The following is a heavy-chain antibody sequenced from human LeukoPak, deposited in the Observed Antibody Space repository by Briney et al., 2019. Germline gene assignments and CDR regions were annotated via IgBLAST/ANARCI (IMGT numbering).Heavy chain of an antibody. CDR2: ISHSSSGT. D-gene: IGHD3-22*01. CDR1: GFTFSSYA. J-gene: IGHJ4*02. V-gene: IGHV3-23*01. Sequence: SGGSLRLSCVGSGFTFSSYAMSWVRQAPGKGLEWVSAISHSSSGTYYVDSVKGRFTISRDNSKNTVYMQMNSLRAEDTAVYFCAKVINSGYYYYFDYWGQGTLVTVSS. CDR3: AKVINSGYYYYFDY.